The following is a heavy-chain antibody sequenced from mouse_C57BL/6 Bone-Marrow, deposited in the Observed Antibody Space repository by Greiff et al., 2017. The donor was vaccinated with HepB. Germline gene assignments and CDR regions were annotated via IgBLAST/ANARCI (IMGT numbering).Heavy chain of an antibody. J-gene: IGHJ4*01. V-gene: IGHV1-26*01. Sequence: EVKLQQSGPELVKPGASVKISCKASGYTFTDYYMNWVKQSHGKSLEWIGDINPNNGGTSYNQKFKGKATLTVDKSSSTAYMELRSLTSEDSAVYYCARRNWDDGYYAMDYWGQGTSVTVSS. CDR3: ARRNWDDGYYAMDY. D-gene: IGHD4-1*01. CDR2: INPNNGGT. CDR1: GYTFTDYY.